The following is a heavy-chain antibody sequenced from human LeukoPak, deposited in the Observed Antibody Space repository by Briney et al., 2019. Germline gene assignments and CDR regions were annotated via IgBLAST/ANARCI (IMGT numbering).Heavy chain of an antibody. D-gene: IGHD3-3*01. V-gene: IGHV4-31*03. J-gene: IGHJ6*02. CDR2: IYYSGST. CDR3: AREGRPVTIFGVDPMDV. CDR1: GGSISSGGYY. Sequence: SETLSLTCTVSGGSISSGGYYWSWIRQHPGKGLEWIGYIYYSGSTYYNPSLKSRVTISVDTSKNQFSLKLSSVTAADTAVYYCAREGRPVTIFGVDPMDVWGQGTTVTVSS.